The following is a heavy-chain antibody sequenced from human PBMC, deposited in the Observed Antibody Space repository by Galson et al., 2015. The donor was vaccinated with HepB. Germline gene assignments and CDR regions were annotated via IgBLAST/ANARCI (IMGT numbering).Heavy chain of an antibody. CDR1: GFTFSDYY. CDR2: ISSSGSTI. Sequence: SLRLSCAASGFTFSDYYMSWIRQAPGKGLEWVSYISSSGSTIYYADSVKGRFTISRDNAKNSLYLQMNSLRAEDTAVYYCARELYSGYGGDYYYGMDVWGQGTTVTVSS. V-gene: IGHV3-11*01. D-gene: IGHD5-12*01. J-gene: IGHJ6*02. CDR3: ARELYSGYGGDYYYGMDV.